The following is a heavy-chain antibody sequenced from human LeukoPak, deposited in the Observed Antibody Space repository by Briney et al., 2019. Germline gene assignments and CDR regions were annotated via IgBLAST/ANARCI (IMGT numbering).Heavy chain of an antibody. D-gene: IGHD3-22*01. J-gene: IGHJ3*02. CDR1: EGTFSSYA. CDR2: IIPIFGTA. Sequence: SVKVSCKASEGTFSSYAISWVRQAPGQGLEWMGGIIPIFGTANYAQKFQGRVTITADESTSTAYMELSSLRSEDTAVYYCASPNYYDSSGYPGLAFDIWGQGTMVTVSS. V-gene: IGHV1-69*13. CDR3: ASPNYYDSSGYPGLAFDI.